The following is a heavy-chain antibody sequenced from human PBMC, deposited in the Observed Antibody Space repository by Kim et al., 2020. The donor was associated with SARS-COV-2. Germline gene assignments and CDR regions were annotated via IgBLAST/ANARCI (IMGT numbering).Heavy chain of an antibody. CDR2: TYYKSKWYN. Sequence: SQTLSLTCAISGDSVSRNSAAWNWIRQSPSRGLEWLGRTYYKSKWYNDYAVSVKSRLSIIPDASKNQFSLQLNSVTPEDTAVYYCAREWGSYFAYWGQGTLVTVSS. D-gene: IGHD3-16*01. CDR3: AREWGSYFAY. J-gene: IGHJ4*02. V-gene: IGHV6-1*01. CDR1: GDSVSRNSAA.